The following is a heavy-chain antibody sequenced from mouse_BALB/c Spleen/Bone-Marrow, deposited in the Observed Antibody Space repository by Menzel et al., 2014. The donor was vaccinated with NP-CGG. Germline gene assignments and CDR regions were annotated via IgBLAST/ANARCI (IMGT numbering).Heavy chain of an antibody. CDR1: GFTFSSYG. V-gene: IGHV5-6-3*01. Sequence: EVQVVESGGGLVQPGGSLKLSCAASGFTFSSYGMSWVRQTPDKRLELVASTNSNGGSTYYPDSVKGRFTISRDNAKNTLSLQMSSLKSEDTAMYYCARGNYGNYVDYLDYWGQGTTLTVSS. J-gene: IGHJ2*01. D-gene: IGHD2-1*01. CDR2: TNSNGGST. CDR3: ARGNYGNYVDYLDY.